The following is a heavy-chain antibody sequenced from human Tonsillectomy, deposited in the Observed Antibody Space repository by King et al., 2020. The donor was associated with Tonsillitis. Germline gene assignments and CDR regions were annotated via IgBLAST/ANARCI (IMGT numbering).Heavy chain of an antibody. V-gene: IGHV3-30*02. CDR3: AKDSQADGAVVSAFEYFYGLDV. D-gene: IGHD2-2*01. J-gene: IGHJ6*02. CDR2: IRYDGSNK. CDR1: GFTFSTYA. Sequence: VQLVESGGGVVQPGRSLRLSCAASGFTFSTYAMHWVRQAPGKGLDWVALIRYDGSNKYYADFVKGRFTISRDNSKNTLYLQMNSLRPEDTAVYFCAKDSQADGAVVSAFEYFYGLDVWGQGTTVTVSS.